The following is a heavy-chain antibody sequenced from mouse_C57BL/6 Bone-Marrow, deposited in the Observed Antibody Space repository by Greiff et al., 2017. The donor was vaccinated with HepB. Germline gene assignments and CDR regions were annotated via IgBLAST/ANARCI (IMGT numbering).Heavy chain of an antibody. CDR2: IYPGSGST. Sequence: VQLQQPGAELVKPGASVKMSCKASGYTFTSYWITWVKQRPGQGLEWIGDIYPGSGSTNYNEKFKSKATLTVDTSSSTAYMQLSSLTSEDSAVYYCARPITTVDLPYWYFDVWGTGTTVTVSS. CDR1: GYTFTSYW. CDR3: ARPITTVDLPYWYFDV. D-gene: IGHD1-1*01. V-gene: IGHV1-55*01. J-gene: IGHJ1*03.